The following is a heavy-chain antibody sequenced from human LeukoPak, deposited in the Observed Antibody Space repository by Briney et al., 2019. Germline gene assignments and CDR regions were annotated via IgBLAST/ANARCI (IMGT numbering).Heavy chain of an antibody. CDR1: GFTFDDYA. V-gene: IGHV3-9*01. CDR3: ARDWAVQLERRRYYYYYMDV. J-gene: IGHJ6*03. CDR2: ISWNSGSI. Sequence: GGSLRLSCAASGFTFDDYAMHWVRQAPGKGLEWVSGISWNSGSIGYADSVKGRFTISRDNAKNSLYLQMNSLRAEDTAVYYCARDWAVQLERRRYYYYYMDVWGKGTTVTVSS. D-gene: IGHD1-1*01.